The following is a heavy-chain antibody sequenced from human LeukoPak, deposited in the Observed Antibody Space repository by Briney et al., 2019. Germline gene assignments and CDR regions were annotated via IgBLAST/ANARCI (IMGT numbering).Heavy chain of an antibody. J-gene: IGHJ3*02. V-gene: IGHV3-13*01. CDR3: ARTKDRSSSGDAFDI. D-gene: IGHD6-6*01. Sequence: GGSLRLSCAASGFTFSSYDMHWVREATGQGLEWVSGTGTAGDTYYPGSVKGRFTISRENAKNSLYLQMNSLRAGDTAVYYCARTKDRSSSGDAFDIWGQGTMVTVSS. CDR2: TGTAGDT. CDR1: GFTFSSYD.